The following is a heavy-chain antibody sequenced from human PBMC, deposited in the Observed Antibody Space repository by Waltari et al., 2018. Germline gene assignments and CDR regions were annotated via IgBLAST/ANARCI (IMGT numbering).Heavy chain of an antibody. CDR3: TRGGRDSSWYWRD. Sequence: EVQLVESGGGLAQPGGSLRLSCAASGLSFSNYWMTWVRQASGKGAEGVANIKEDGSEKYYMDSVKGRFTISRDNAKNSLYLQMNNLRVEDTAVYYCTRGGRDSSWYWRDWGQGTLVTVSS. CDR1: GLSFSNYW. V-gene: IGHV3-7*01. CDR2: IKEDGSEK. J-gene: IGHJ4*02. D-gene: IGHD6-13*01.